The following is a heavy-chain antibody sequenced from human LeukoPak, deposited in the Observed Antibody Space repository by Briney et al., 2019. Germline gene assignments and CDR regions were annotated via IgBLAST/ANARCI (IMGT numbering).Heavy chain of an antibody. CDR2: ISSSSSTI. J-gene: IGHJ1*01. Sequence: PGGSLRLSWAASGXTFSRFGVNWVRQAPGKGLEWVSYISSSSSTIYYADSVKGRFTISRDNAKNSLYLQMNSLRAEDTAVYYCYGANAEDWGQGTLVTVSS. V-gene: IGHV3-48*01. CDR1: GXTFSRFG. D-gene: IGHD4-23*01. CDR3: YGANAED.